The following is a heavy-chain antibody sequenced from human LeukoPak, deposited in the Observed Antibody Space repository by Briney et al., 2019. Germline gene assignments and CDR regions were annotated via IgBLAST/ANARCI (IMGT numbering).Heavy chain of an antibody. J-gene: IGHJ6*03. CDR1: GGSMSSYY. D-gene: IGHD3-22*01. CDR2: IYYSGST. V-gene: IGHV4-59*01. Sequence: SETLSLTCTVSGGSMSSYYWSWIRQPPGKGLEWIGYIYYSGSTKYNPSLKTQVTISVDTSKNQFSLKLSSVTAADTAVYYCTRGSIAYYYMDVWGKGTTVTISS. CDR3: TRGSIAYYYMDV.